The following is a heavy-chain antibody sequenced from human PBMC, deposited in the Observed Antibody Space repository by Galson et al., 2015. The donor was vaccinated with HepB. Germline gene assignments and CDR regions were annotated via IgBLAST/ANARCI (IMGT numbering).Heavy chain of an antibody. CDR2: ISYDGSNK. Sequence: SLRLSCAASGFTFSSYAMHWVRQAPGKGLEWVAVISYDGSNKYYADSVKGRFTIPRDNSKNTLYLQMNSLRAEDTAVYYCARGGRAEVLLWFGELLSSIDDFDYWGQGTLVTVSS. J-gene: IGHJ4*02. CDR1: GFTFSSYA. CDR3: ARGGRAEVLLWFGELLSSIDDFDY. D-gene: IGHD3-10*01. V-gene: IGHV3-30-3*01.